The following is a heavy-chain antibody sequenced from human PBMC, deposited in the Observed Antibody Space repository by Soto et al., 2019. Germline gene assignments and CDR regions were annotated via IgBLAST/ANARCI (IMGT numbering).Heavy chain of an antibody. CDR3: ARDGYGGFDY. D-gene: IGHD4-17*01. V-gene: IGHV3-74*01. CDR2: INSDRSSA. CDR1: GFIFRNYL. J-gene: IGHJ4*02. Sequence: PGGSLRLPFGPSGFIFRNYLMHWVRQSPGEGLVGISRINSDRSSAYYAHSVKGRFTISRDNAKNTLYEKMLSLRDEDTAVDYGARDGYGGFDYWGQGTLVTVS.